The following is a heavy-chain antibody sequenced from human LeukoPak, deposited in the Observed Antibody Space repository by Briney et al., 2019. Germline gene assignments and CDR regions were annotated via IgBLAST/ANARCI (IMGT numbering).Heavy chain of an antibody. V-gene: IGHV1-69*13. CDR1: GYTFTGYY. J-gene: IGHJ4*02. CDR3: ARGGTTVTNYYFDY. Sequence: GASVKVSCKASGYTFTGYYMHWVRQAPGQGLEWMGGIIPIFGTANYAQKFQGRVTITADESTSTAYMELSSLRSEDTAVYYCARGGTTVTNYYFDYWGQGTLVTVSS. CDR2: IIPIFGTA. D-gene: IGHD4-17*01.